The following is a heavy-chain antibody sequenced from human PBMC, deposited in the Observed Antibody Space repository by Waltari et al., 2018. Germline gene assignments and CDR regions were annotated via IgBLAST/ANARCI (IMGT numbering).Heavy chain of an antibody. D-gene: IGHD6-19*01. CDR2: INPNRGGT. CDR1: GYTFPGYY. CDR3: ARALYSSGWYSY. Sequence: QVQLVPSGAEVKTPGASVKVPCKASGYTFPGYYMHWVRQAPGQGLEWMGWINPNRGGTNYAQKFQGRVTMTRDTSISTAYMELSRLRSDDTAVYYCARALYSSGWYSYWGQGTLVTVSS. V-gene: IGHV1-2*02. J-gene: IGHJ4*02.